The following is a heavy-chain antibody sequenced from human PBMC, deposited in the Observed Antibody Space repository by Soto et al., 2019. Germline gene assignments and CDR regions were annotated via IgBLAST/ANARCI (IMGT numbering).Heavy chain of an antibody. CDR2: LNYGGTT. J-gene: IGHJ5*02. CDR1: GASMTSSIYY. CDR3: ARQSYFDGAGYYLGWFDP. D-gene: IGHD3-22*01. V-gene: IGHV4-39*01. Sequence: QPHLQPSGPGLVNPSETLSLTCSVSGASMTSSIYYWAWIRQAPGKGLEWIGSLNYGGTTYHSPSLEGRVTMSVPTSKKEFSPNVISVTAADTAIYYCARQSYFDGAGYYLGWFDPWGQGTLVTVSS.